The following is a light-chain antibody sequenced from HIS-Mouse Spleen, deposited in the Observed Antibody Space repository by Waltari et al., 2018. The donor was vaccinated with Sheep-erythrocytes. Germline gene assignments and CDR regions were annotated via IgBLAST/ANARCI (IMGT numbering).Light chain of an antibody. V-gene: IGLV3-10*01. CDR2: ENS. CDR1: ALPNKY. Sequence: SYELTQPPSVSVSPGQTARITCSGDALPNKYAYWYQQNSGQAPVLVIYENSKRPPGIPERFSGSSSGTMATLTISGAQVEDDADYYCYSTDSSGNHWVFGGGTKLTVL. J-gene: IGLJ3*02. CDR3: YSTDSSGNHWV.